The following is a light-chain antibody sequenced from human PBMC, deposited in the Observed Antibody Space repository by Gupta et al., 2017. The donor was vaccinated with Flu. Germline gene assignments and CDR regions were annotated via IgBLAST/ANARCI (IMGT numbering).Light chain of an antibody. J-gene: IGKJ3*01. CDR3: QQEGRSPWN. V-gene: IGKV3-20*01. CDR1: QSVDSSY. Sequence: EVVLTQSPGTLSLSPGERATLSCRTSQSVDSSYLAWYHQKGGQAPRLLIYAASRRAAGIPDRFSGSGSGPDFTLTISSLEAEDVGVYYCQQEGRSPWNFGHGTKVDIK. CDR2: AAS.